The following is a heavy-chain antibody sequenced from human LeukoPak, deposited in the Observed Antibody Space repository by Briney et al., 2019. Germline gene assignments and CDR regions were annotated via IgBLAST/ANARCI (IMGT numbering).Heavy chain of an antibody. J-gene: IGHJ4*02. Sequence: SETLSPTCAVYGGSFSGYYWSWIRQPPGKGLEWIGEINHSGSTNYNPSLKSRVTISVDTSKNQFSLKLSSVTAADTAVYYCARGHPYYYGSGSYPPDYWGQGTLVTVSS. CDR2: INHSGST. V-gene: IGHV4-34*01. CDR1: GGSFSGYY. D-gene: IGHD3-10*01. CDR3: ARGHPYYYGSGSYPPDY.